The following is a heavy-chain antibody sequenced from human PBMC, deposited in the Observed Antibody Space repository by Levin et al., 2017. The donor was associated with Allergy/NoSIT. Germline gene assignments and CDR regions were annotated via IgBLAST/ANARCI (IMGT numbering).Heavy chain of an antibody. V-gene: IGHV1-69*04. CDR3: ARSPMGGELGWYYYGMDV. J-gene: IGHJ6*02. CDR2: IIPILGIA. D-gene: IGHD3-10*01. CDR1: GGTFSSYA. Sequence: SVKVSCKASGGTFSSYAISWVRQAPGQGLEWMGRIIPILGIANYAQKFQGRVTITADKSTSTAYMELSSLRSEDTAVYYCARSPMGGELGWYYYGMDVWGQGTTVTVSS.